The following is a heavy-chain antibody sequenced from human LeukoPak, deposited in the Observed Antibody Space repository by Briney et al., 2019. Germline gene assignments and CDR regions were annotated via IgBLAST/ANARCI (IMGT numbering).Heavy chain of an antibody. J-gene: IGHJ4*02. V-gene: IGHV3-48*01. CDR3: AKPGVSGFWPLAY. Sequence: GGSLRLSCAASEFTFSSYSMNWVRQAPGKGLEWVSYITNSGNSKSYADSVKGRFTISRDNTKNSLYLQMNGLRAEDTAVYYCAKPGVSGFWPLAYGGQGTLAPVP. CDR2: ITNSGNSK. D-gene: IGHD3-22*01. CDR1: EFTFSSYS.